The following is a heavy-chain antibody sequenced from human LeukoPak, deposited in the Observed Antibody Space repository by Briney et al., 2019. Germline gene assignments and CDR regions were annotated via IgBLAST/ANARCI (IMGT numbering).Heavy chain of an antibody. J-gene: IGHJ4*02. CDR2: ISYDGSNK. CDR1: GFTFSSYG. V-gene: IGHV3-30*18. CDR3: AKTGYYYGSGSQTYFDY. Sequence: GGSRRLSCAASGFTFSSYGMHWVRQAPGKGLGWVAVISYDGSNKYYADSVKGRFTISRDNSKNTLYLQMNSLRAEDTAVYYCAKTGYYYGSGSQTYFDYWGQGTLVTVSS. D-gene: IGHD3-10*01.